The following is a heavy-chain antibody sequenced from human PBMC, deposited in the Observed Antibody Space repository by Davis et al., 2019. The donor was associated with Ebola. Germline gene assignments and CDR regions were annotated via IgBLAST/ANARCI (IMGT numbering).Heavy chain of an antibody. CDR1: GGSFSGYY. CDR3: ARASDGDYADWYFDL. Sequence: SETLSLTCAVYGGSFSGYYWSWIRQPPGKGLEWIGYIYYSGSTNYNPSLKSRVTISVDTSKNQFSLKLSSVTAADTAVYYCARASDGDYADWYFDLWGRGTLVTVSS. D-gene: IGHD4-17*01. J-gene: IGHJ2*01. CDR2: IYYSGST. V-gene: IGHV4-59*01.